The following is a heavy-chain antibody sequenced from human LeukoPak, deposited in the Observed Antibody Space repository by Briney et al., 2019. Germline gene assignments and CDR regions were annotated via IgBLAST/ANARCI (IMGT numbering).Heavy chain of an antibody. D-gene: IGHD3-10*01. CDR3: ASNSPIYRYYYGSGSYSAGAFDI. Sequence: GVLRLSCAASGFTFSSYSMNWVRQAPGKGLEWVSSISSSSSYIYYADSVKGRFTISRDNAKNSLYLQMNSLRAEDTAVYYCASNSPIYRYYYGSGSYSAGAFDIWGQGTMVTVSS. CDR2: ISSSSSYI. CDR1: GFTFSSYS. J-gene: IGHJ3*02. V-gene: IGHV3-21*01.